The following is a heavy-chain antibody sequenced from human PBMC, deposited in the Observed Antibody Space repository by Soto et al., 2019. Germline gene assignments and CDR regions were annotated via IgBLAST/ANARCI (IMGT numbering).Heavy chain of an antibody. V-gene: IGHV4-31*03. Sequence: QMQLQESGPGLVKPSQTLSLTCTVSGGSISSGGQYWSWIRQHPGKGLACIGHIYYSGSTYYNPPLMRRVTISVDTSKNLFSLNLSSVAAADTAVYYCARVNGYGDYIHSHYYFDSWCQGTLVTVSS. J-gene: IGHJ4*02. CDR2: IYYSGST. D-gene: IGHD4-17*01. CDR1: GGSISSGGQY. CDR3: ARVNGYGDYIHSHYYFDS.